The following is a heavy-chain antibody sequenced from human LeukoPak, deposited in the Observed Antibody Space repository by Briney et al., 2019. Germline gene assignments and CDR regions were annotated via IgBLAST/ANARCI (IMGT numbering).Heavy chain of an antibody. Sequence: PSETLSLTCTVSGGSISSYYWSWIRQPPGKGLEWIGYIYYSGSTNYNPSLKSRVTISVDTSKNQFSLKLSSVTAADTAVYYCAXXXXGSAWPFDYWGQGTLVTVSS. J-gene: IGHJ4*02. CDR1: GGSISSYY. V-gene: IGHV4-59*01. CDR3: AXXXXGSAWPFDY. D-gene: IGHD1-26*01. CDR2: IYYSGST.